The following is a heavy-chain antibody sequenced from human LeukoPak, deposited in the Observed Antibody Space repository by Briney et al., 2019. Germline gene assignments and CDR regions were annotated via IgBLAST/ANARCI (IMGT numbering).Heavy chain of an antibody. CDR2: IIPILGIA. CDR3: ARGPAAGTPSWFDP. CDR1: GGTFSSYA. Sequence: SVKVSCKASGGTFSSYAISWVRQAPGQGLEWMGRIIPILGIANYAQKFQGRVTITADKSTSTAYMELSSLRSEDTAVYYCARGPAAGTPSWFDPWGQGTLVTVSS. J-gene: IGHJ5*02. D-gene: IGHD6-13*01. V-gene: IGHV1-69*04.